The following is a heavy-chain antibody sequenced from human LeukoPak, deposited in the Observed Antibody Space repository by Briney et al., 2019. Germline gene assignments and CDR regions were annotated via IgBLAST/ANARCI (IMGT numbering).Heavy chain of an antibody. CDR2: IIPIFGTA. CDR3: ARDRGYGDRVYYFDY. J-gene: IGHJ4*02. Sequence: ASVKVSCKASGGTFSSYAISWVRQAPGQGLEWMGGIIPIFGTANYAQKFQGRVTITADESTSTAYMELSSLRSEDTAVYYCARDRGYGDRVYYFDYWGQGTLVTVSS. CDR1: GGTFSSYA. V-gene: IGHV1-69*13. D-gene: IGHD4-17*01.